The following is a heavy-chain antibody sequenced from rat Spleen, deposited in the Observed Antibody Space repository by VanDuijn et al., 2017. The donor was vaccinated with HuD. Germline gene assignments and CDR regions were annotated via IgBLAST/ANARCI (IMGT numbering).Heavy chain of an antibody. J-gene: IGHJ4*01. CDR2: ITTGGDNT. CDR3: AKDKDGGYVMDA. V-gene: IGHV5-25*01. D-gene: IGHD1-11*01. Sequence: EVQLVESDGGLVQPGRSLKLSCAASGFTFSVYYMAWVRQAPTKGLEWVASITTGGDNTYYRDSVKGRFTISRDNAENTVYLQMNSLRSEDTATYYCAKDKDGGYVMDAWGQGASVTVSS. CDR1: GFTFSVYY.